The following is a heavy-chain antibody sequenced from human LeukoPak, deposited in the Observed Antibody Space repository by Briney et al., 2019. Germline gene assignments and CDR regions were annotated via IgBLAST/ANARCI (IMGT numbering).Heavy chain of an antibody. V-gene: IGHV1-46*01. J-gene: IGHJ4*02. Sequence: ASVKVSCKASGYTFSSYYMHWVRQAPGQGLEWMGIINPSGGSTGYAQKFQGRVTMTRDTSTSTVYMELSSLRFEDTAVYYCARTGAAGNGGDYLDYWGQGTLVTVSS. CDR1: GYTFSSYY. D-gene: IGHD1-1*01. CDR3: ARTGAAGNGGDYLDY. CDR2: INPSGGST.